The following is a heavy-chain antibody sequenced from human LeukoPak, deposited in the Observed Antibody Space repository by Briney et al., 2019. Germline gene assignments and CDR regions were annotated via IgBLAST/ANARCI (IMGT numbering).Heavy chain of an antibody. CDR1: GFTFSSYA. V-gene: IGHV3-23*01. CDR2: ISGSGGST. CDR3: AKGRGGYYYYYYMDV. Sequence: GGSLRLSCVGSGFTFSSYAMSWVRQAPGKGLEWVSAISGSGGSTYYADFVKGRFTISRDNSKNTLYLQMNSLRAEDTAVYYCAKGRGGYYYYYYMDVWGKGTTVTVSS. J-gene: IGHJ6*03.